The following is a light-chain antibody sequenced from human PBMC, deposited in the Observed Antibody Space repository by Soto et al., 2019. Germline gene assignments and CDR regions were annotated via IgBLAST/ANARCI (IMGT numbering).Light chain of an antibody. CDR3: ATWDDSLNGVV. CDR1: SSNIGSNT. CDR2: GNN. Sequence: QSVLTQPPSASGTPGQRVTIFCSGRSSNIGSNTVNWYQHLPGTAPKLLMYGNNQRPSGVPDRFSGSKSGTSASLAITGLQSEDEADYYCATWDDSLNGVVFGGGTKLTVL. V-gene: IGLV1-44*01. J-gene: IGLJ2*01.